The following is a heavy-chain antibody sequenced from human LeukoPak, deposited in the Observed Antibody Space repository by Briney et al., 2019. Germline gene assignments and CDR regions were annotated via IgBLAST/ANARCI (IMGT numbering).Heavy chain of an antibody. J-gene: IGHJ4*02. CDR1: GFTFKTYS. CDR2: ISGSGGST. CDR3: AKARGTAHYFDY. Sequence: GGSLRLSCAASGFTFKTYSMNWVRQAPGKGLEWVSAISGSGGSTYYADSVKGRFTISRDNSKNTLYLQMNSLRAEDTAVYYCAKARGTAHYFDYWGQGTLVTVSS. V-gene: IGHV3-23*01.